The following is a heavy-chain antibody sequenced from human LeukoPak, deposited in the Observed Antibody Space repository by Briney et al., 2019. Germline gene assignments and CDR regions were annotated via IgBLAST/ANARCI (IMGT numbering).Heavy chain of an antibody. CDR1: GFTFSSYA. V-gene: IGHV3-64D*09. CDR3: VKDEDFGYSGYFDY. J-gene: IGHJ4*02. CDR2: ISSNGGST. D-gene: IGHD5-12*01. Sequence: PGGSLRLSCSASGFTFSSYAMHWVRQAPGKGLEYVSAISSNGGSTYYADSVKGRFTISRDNSKNTLYLQMSSLRAEDTAVYYCVKDEDFGYSGYFDYWGQRTLVTVSS.